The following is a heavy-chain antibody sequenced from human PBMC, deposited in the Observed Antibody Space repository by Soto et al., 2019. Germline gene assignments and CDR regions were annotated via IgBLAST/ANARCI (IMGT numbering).Heavy chain of an antibody. CDR1: GFTFSTYA. CDR2: ISYDGGNK. D-gene: IGHD3-22*01. CDR3: AKDTYYFDSSGYYVFDS. V-gene: IGHV3-30*04. Sequence: GGSLRLSCAASGFTFSTYAIDWVRQAPCKGLEWVAVISYDGGNKHYADSVQGRFTISRDNSKNTLYLQMNSLRAEDTAVYYCAKDTYYFDSSGYYVFDSWGQGTLVTVSS. J-gene: IGHJ4*02.